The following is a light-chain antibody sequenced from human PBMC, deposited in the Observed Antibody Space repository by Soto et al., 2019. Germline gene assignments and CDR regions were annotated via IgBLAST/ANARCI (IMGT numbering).Light chain of an antibody. V-gene: IGKV3-11*01. J-gene: IGKJ1*01. CDR2: DAS. Sequence: EVVLTQSPATLSLSPGERATLSCRASQSVRNNLAWYQHKPGQPPRLLIYDASNRATGIPGRFSGSGSGTDFTLTISNLEPEDFAGYYCQQRDNWPWTFGQGAKVEIK. CDR3: QQRDNWPWT. CDR1: QSVRNN.